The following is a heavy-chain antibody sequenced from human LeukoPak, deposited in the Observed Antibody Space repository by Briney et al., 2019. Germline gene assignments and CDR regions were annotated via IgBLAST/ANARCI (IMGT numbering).Heavy chain of an antibody. J-gene: IGHJ4*02. D-gene: IGHD3-22*01. CDR2: IIPIFGTA. CDR1: GGTFSSYA. CDR3: AVYYDSSGYYEEHYFDY. V-gene: IGHV1-69*13. Sequence: SVKVSCKASGGTFSSYAISWVRQAPGQGLEWMGGIIPIFGTANYAQKFQGRVTITADESTSTAYMELSSLRSEDTAVYYCAVYYDSSGYYEEHYFDYWGQGTLVTVSS.